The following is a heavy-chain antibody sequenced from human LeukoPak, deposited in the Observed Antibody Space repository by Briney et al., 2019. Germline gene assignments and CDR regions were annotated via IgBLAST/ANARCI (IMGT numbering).Heavy chain of an antibody. D-gene: IGHD4-17*01. CDR2: IYYSGST. CDR3: ARHLTTTTDY. V-gene: IGHV4-39*01. Sequence: SETLSLTYTVSGGSISSSSYYRGWIRQPPGKGLEWIGSIYYSGSTYYNPSLKSRVTISVDTSKNQFSLKLSSVTAADTAVYYCARHLTTTTDYWGQGTLVTVSS. J-gene: IGHJ4*02. CDR1: GGSISSSSYY.